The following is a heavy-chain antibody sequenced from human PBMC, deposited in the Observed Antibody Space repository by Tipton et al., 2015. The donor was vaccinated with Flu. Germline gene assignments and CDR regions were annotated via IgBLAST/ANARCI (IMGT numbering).Heavy chain of an antibody. CDR1: GFTFANYA. Sequence: SLRLSCTASGFTFANYALNWFRQAPGKGLEWVGFIRSKAYGETTEYAASVKGRFIISRDDSKSIAYLQMNSLKTEDTAVYYCTRALSHNYYYYMDVWGKGSTVTVSS. CDR3: TRALSHNYYYYMDV. V-gene: IGHV3-49*03. J-gene: IGHJ6*03. CDR2: IRSKAYGETT.